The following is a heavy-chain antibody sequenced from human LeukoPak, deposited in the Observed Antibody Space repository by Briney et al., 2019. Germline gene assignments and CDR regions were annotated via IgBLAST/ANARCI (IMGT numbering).Heavy chain of an antibody. CDR3: ARDPGSSAFDY. CDR2: IKFDDTVK. CDR1: GFNFGTYW. V-gene: IGHV3-7*01. J-gene: IGHJ4*02. D-gene: IGHD2-2*01. Sequence: GGSLRLSCTAAGFNFGTYWMSWVRQSPEKGLEFVANIKFDDTVKNYVDSVKGRFTISRDNPSNSVYLQMVSLRPEDTALYYCARDPGSSAFDYWGQGAQVTVSS.